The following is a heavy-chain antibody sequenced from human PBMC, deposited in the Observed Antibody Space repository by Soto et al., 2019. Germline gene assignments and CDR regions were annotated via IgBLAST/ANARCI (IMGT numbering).Heavy chain of an antibody. Sequence: GXLRLSCVTSGIXFGSRALIWVRHAPGEGLQWVSTITDTGGDTKSAEHVRGRFNISRENSKNTPYLQMSSLRAEDSAVYYCARGSKDSYPGSRIFDFWGRGTLGTVSS. CDR2: ITDTGGDT. CDR3: ARGSKDSYPGSRIFDF. J-gene: IGHJ4*02. CDR1: GIXFGSRA. V-gene: IGHV3-23*01. D-gene: IGHD3-10*01.